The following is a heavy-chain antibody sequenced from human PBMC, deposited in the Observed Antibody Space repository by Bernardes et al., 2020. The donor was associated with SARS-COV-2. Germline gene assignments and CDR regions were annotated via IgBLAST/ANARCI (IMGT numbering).Heavy chain of an antibody. CDR1: GGSMSSSY. CDR2: IFYTGST. J-gene: IGHJ4*02. CDR3: AGGYDFNY. V-gene: IGHV4-59*01. D-gene: IGHD5-12*01. Sequence: SYTLALTCTVSGGSMSSSYWSWIRQPPGRGLAWIGSIFYTGSTHYSPSLKSRVTISVDTSKNQFSLKLNSVTAADAAVYYCAGGYDFNYWGQGTLVTVSS.